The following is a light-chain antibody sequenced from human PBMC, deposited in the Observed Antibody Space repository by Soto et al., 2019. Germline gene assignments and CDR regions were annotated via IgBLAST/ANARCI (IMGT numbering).Light chain of an antibody. V-gene: IGKV3-15*01. J-gene: IGKJ1*01. CDR1: QSVSSN. CDR2: GAS. Sequence: EIVMTQSPATLSVSPGERATLSCRASQSVSSNLAWYQQKPGQAPRLLIYGASTRATGIPARFSGSGSGTEFTLTISSLQSEDFAVYYCQQYNNWPQTFVQGTRWIS. CDR3: QQYNNWPQT.